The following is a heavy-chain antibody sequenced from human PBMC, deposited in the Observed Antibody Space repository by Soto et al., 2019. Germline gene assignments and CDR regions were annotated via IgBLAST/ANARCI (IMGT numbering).Heavy chain of an antibody. D-gene: IGHD5-12*01. J-gene: IGHJ4*02. V-gene: IGHV1-18*04. Sequence: ASVKVSCKASGYTFTSYGISWVRQAPGQGLEWMGWISAYNGNTNYAQKLQGRVTMTTDTSTSTAYMELRSLRSDDTAVYYCARDHLEATILPLVDYWGQGTLVTVS. CDR3: ARDHLEATILPLVDY. CDR1: GYTFTSYG. CDR2: ISAYNGNT.